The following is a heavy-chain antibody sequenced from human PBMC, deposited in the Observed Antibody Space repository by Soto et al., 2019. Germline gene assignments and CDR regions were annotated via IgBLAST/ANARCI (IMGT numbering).Heavy chain of an antibody. CDR2: ISGSGGST. V-gene: IGHV3-23*01. Sequence: AWVSMRLSCAASGFTFSSYAISRVRQAPGKGLEWVSAISGSGGSTYYADSVKGRFTISRDNSKNTLYLQMNSLRAEDTAVYYCAKDRGTIFGVVIPSFDYWGQGTLVTVSS. CDR1: GFTFSSYA. D-gene: IGHD3-3*01. CDR3: AKDRGTIFGVVIPSFDY. J-gene: IGHJ4*02.